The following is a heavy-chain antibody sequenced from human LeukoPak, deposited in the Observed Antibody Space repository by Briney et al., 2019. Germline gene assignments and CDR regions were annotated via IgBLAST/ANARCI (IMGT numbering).Heavy chain of an antibody. J-gene: IGHJ4*02. Sequence: ASVKVSCKASGYTFTSYSISWVRQAPGQGLEWMGWISAYNGNTNYAQKLQGRVTMTTDTSTSTAYMELRSLRSDDTAVYYCARDQTNYYDSSGYYGYWGQGTLVTVSS. CDR1: GYTFTSYS. CDR3: ARDQTNYYDSSGYYGY. V-gene: IGHV1-18*01. D-gene: IGHD3-22*01. CDR2: ISAYNGNT.